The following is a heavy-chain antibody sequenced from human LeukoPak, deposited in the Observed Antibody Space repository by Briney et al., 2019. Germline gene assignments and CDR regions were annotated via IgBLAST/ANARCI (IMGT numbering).Heavy chain of an antibody. J-gene: IGHJ4*02. Sequence: PSETLSLTCTVSGGSISSGGYYWSWIRQHPGKGLEWIGYIYYSGSTYYNPSLKSRVTISVDTSKNQFSLKLSSVTAVDTVVYYCARTGGAAAGIFDYWGQGTLVTVSS. D-gene: IGHD6-13*01. CDR1: GGSISSGGYY. V-gene: IGHV4-31*03. CDR2: IYYSGST. CDR3: ARTGGAAAGIFDY.